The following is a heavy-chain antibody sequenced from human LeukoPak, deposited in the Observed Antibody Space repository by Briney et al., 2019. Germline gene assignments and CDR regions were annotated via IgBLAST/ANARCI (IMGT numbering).Heavy chain of an antibody. Sequence: GGSLRLSCAASGFTFSSYSMNWVRQAPGKGLEWVSSISSGSSYIYYADSVKGRFTISRDNAKNSLYLQMNSLRAEDTAVYYCARCYYGSGCSIDYWGQGTLVTVSS. CDR3: ARCYYGSGCSIDY. J-gene: IGHJ4*02. D-gene: IGHD3-10*01. CDR2: ISSGSSYI. V-gene: IGHV3-21*01. CDR1: GFTFSSYS.